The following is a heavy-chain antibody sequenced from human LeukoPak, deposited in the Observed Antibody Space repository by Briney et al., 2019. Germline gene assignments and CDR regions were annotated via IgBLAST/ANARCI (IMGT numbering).Heavy chain of an antibody. CDR2: ISAHNGNT. CDR1: GYTFTSYG. J-gene: IGHJ6*04. Sequence: ASVKVSCKASGYTFTSYGISWVRQAPGQGLEWMGWISAHNGNTNYAQKLQGRVTMTTDTSTSTAYMELRSLRSDGTAVYYCARPSYCSGGSCYSYGMDVWGKGTTVTVSS. D-gene: IGHD2-15*01. V-gene: IGHV1-18*04. CDR3: ARPSYCSGGSCYSYGMDV.